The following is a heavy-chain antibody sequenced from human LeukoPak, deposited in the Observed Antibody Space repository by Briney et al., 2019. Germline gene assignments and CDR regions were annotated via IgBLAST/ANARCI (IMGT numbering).Heavy chain of an antibody. V-gene: IGHV1-18*01. Sequence: ASVKVSCKAPGYTFTSYGISWVRQAPGQGLEWMGWISAYNGNTNYAQKLQGRVTMTTDTSTSTAYMELRSLRSDDTAVYYCARALYGDYGRVEENWFDPWGQGTLVTVSS. CDR3: ARALYGDYGRVEENWFDP. CDR1: GYTFTSYG. J-gene: IGHJ5*02. CDR2: ISAYNGNT. D-gene: IGHD4-17*01.